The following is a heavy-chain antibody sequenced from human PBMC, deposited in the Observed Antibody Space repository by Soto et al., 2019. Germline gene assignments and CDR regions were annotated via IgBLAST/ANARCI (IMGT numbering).Heavy chain of an antibody. CDR3: ARDIVVVPAAMMGYDY. D-gene: IGHD2-2*01. J-gene: IGHJ4*02. CDR1: GFTFSSYS. Sequence: GGSLRLSCAASGFTFSSYSMNWVRQAPGKGLEWVSSISSSSSYIYYADSVKGRFTISRDNAKNSLYLQMNSLRAEDTAVYYCARDIVVVPAAMMGYDYWGQGTLVTVSS. V-gene: IGHV3-21*01. CDR2: ISSSSSYI.